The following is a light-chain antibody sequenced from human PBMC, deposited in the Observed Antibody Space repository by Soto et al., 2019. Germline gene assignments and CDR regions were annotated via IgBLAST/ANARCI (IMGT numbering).Light chain of an antibody. CDR1: SSDVGAYNY. CDR3: TSYAGTYSFFYD. CDR2: EVS. J-gene: IGLJ1*01. V-gene: IGLV2-8*01. Sequence: QSALTQPPSASGSPGQSVTISCTGTSSDVGAYNYVSWYQQLPGKAPKLIIYEVSKRPSGVPDRFSGSKSGNTASLTVSVLQAEDEADYYCTSYAGTYSFFYDFVTGTKVTVL.